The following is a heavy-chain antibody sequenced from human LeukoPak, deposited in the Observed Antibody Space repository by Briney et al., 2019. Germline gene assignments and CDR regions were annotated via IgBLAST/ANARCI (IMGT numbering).Heavy chain of an antibody. D-gene: IGHD1-1*01. Sequence: ASVTVSCKASGYTFSTCDINWVRQAAGQGLEWMGWMNPNSGNTGFADKLQGRVTMTRDTSINTAYMELSSLRSEDTAVYYCARVLGSISHWGQGTLVTVSS. CDR2: MNPNSGNT. J-gene: IGHJ4*02. V-gene: IGHV1-8*01. CDR1: GYTFSTCD. CDR3: ARVLGSISH.